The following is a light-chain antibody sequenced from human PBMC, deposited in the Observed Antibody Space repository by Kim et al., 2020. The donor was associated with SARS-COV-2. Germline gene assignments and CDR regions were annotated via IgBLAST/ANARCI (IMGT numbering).Light chain of an antibody. V-gene: IGKV1-39*01. CDR1: QTISSY. Sequence: SASVGDRVTITCRARQTISSYLNWYQQKPGKPPKLLIYETSSLHSGVSSRFSGSESGTDFTLTISSLQPEDFATYYCQQTYSTPHTFGQGTKLEI. J-gene: IGKJ2*01. CDR2: ETS. CDR3: QQTYSTPHT.